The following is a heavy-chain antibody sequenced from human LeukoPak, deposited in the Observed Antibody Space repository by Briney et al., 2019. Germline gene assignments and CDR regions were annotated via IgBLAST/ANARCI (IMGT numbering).Heavy chain of an antibody. CDR1: RGSFSGYY. CDR2: INHSGST. V-gene: IGHV4-34*01. J-gene: IGHJ4*02. Sequence: SQTLSLTCTLCRGSFSGYYWSWIRQPPGKGLEWIGEINHSGSTNYNPSLQSRVTISVDTSKNQFSLKLSSVTAADTAVYYCASGIAAAGWRGWGQGTLVTVSS. CDR3: ASGIAAAGWRG. D-gene: IGHD6-13*01.